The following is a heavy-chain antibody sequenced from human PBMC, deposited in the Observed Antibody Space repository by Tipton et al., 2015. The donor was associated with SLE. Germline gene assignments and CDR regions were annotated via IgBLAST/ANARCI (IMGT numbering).Heavy chain of an antibody. CDR2: IYHSGNT. CDR1: GGSLSGGDYY. D-gene: IGHD6-19*01. Sequence: TLSLTCTVSGGSLSGGDYYWGWIRQPPGKGLAWIGFIYHSGNTFYNPSLESRLTMSVDTSKNQFSLKLSSVTAADTAVYYCAGLHSSGWYPYYYGMDVWGQGTMVTVSS. J-gene: IGHJ6*02. V-gene: IGHV4-30-4*01. CDR3: AGLHSSGWYPYYYGMDV.